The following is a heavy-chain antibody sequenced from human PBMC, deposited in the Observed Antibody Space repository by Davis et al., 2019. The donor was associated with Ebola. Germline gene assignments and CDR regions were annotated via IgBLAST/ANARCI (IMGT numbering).Heavy chain of an antibody. Sequence: GESLKISCAASGFSFSNYGMYWVRQAPGKGLEWVAIISYDGSNKYSGDSVKGRFTISRDNSKNTVYLQMNSLRAEDTAVYYCAKDHMGMTTVVTGLGYWGQGTLVTVSS. CDR3: AKDHMGMTTVVTGLGY. CDR1: GFSFSNYG. D-gene: IGHD4-23*01. CDR2: ISYDGSNK. J-gene: IGHJ4*02. V-gene: IGHV3-30*18.